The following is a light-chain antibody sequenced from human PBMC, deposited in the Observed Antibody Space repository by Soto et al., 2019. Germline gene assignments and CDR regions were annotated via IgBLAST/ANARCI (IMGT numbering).Light chain of an antibody. J-gene: IGKJ2*03. CDR2: GAS. V-gene: IGKV3D-15*01. CDR3: QHYNNWPPYS. CDR1: RDVSTN. Sequence: ETVMTQFPDTLSVSPGESATLSCRASRDVSTNLAWFQQKPGQTPRLVLYGASKRATGIPARFSGSGSGTHFTLTISSLXSEDFGVYYCQHYNNWPPYSFGQGTKVDIK.